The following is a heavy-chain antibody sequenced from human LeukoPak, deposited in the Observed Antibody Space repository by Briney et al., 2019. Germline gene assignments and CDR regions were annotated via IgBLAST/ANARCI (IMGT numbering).Heavy chain of an antibody. CDR3: ARYAASPTYYDYIWGSYRFNWFDP. CDR1: GYTFTSYD. D-gene: IGHD3-16*02. V-gene: IGHV1-8*01. J-gene: IGHJ5*02. CDR2: MNPNSGNT. Sequence: GASVKVSCKASGYTFTSYDINWVRQATGQGLEWMGWMNPNSGNTGYAQKFQGRVTMTRNTSISTAYMELSSLRSEDTAVYYCARYAASPTYYDYIWGSYRFNWFDPWGQGTLVTVSS.